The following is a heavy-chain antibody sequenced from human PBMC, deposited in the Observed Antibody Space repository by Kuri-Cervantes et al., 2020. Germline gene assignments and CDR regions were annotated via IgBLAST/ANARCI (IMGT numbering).Heavy chain of an antibody. V-gene: IGHV3-21*01. CDR3: ARDKPDDDYGTTFDY. CDR1: GFTFSSYN. D-gene: IGHD4/OR15-4a*01. Sequence: ETLSLTCAASGFTFSSYNMNWVRQAPGKGLEWVSSISSSSTYIYYADSVKGRFTISRDNAENSLYLQMNSLRAEDTAVYYCARDKPDDDYGTTFDYWGQGTLVTVSS. CDR2: ISSSSTYI. J-gene: IGHJ4*02.